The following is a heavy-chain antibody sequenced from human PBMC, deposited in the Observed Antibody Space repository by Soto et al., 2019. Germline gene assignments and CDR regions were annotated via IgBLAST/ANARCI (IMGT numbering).Heavy chain of an antibody. CDR1: GGSFSGYY. CDR2: INHSGST. V-gene: IGHV4-34*01. Sequence: LSLTCAVYGGSFSGYYLSWIRQPPGKGLEWIGEINHSGSTNYNPSLKSRVTISVDTSKNQFSLKLSSVTAADTAVYYCARGIYYDSILDYWGQGTLVTVSS. D-gene: IGHD3-22*01. CDR3: ARGIYYDSILDY. J-gene: IGHJ4*02.